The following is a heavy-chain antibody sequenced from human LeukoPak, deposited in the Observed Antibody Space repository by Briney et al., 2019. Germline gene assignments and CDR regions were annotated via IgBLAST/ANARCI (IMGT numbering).Heavy chain of an antibody. D-gene: IGHD3-9*01. CDR2: IKQDGSEK. CDR3: ATSYDILTGNTFDY. CDR1: GFTFSSFW. J-gene: IGHJ4*02. V-gene: IGHV3-7*01. Sequence: GGSLRLSCAASGFTFSSFWMSWVRQAPGKGLEWVANIKQDGSEKYYVDSVKGRFTISRDNAKNSLYLQMNSLRAEDTAVYYCATSYDILTGNTFDYWGQGALVTVSS.